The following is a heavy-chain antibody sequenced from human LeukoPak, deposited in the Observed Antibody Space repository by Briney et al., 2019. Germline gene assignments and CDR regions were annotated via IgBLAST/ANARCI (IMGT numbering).Heavy chain of an antibody. CDR2: ISAYNGNT. Sequence: ASVKVSCKASGYTFTSYGISWVRQAPGQGLEWMGWISAYNGNTNYAQKLQGRVTMTTDTSTSTAYMELSSLRSDDMGIYYCARAYKRDSTGPLGYWGQGTLVTVSS. J-gene: IGHJ4*02. CDR3: ARAYKRDSTGPLGY. D-gene: IGHD3-22*01. CDR1: GYTFTSYG. V-gene: IGHV1-18*03.